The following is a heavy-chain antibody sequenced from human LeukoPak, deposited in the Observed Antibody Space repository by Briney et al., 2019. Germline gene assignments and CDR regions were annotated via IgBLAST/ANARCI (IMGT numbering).Heavy chain of an antibody. CDR1: GGSISSYY. D-gene: IGHD5-24*01. V-gene: IGHV4-59*08. Sequence: SETLSLTCTVSGGSISSYYWSWIRQPPGKGLEWMGYICDSGSANYKPSLKSRVPMSVDTSKNQFSPKLSSVTATDTAVYYCARLRAGMAKPYFDYWGQGTLVTVSA. CDR2: ICDSGSA. J-gene: IGHJ4*02. CDR3: ARLRAGMAKPYFDY.